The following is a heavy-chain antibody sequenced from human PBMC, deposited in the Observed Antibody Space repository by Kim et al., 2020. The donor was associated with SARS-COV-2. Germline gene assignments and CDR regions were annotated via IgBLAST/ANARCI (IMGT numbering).Heavy chain of an antibody. D-gene: IGHD5-12*01. V-gene: IGHV3-53*01. CDR3: ARDQESGYDSWRFVY. Sequence: GGSLRLSCVASGFSVSYFYMAWVRQAPGKGLEWVSRTPSGGGAHYADSVNGRSTISRDNSENTLHLQMNSLTADDTAIYYCARDQESGYDSWRFVYWGPG. CDR1: GFSVSYFY. CDR2: TPSGGGA. J-gene: IGHJ4*02.